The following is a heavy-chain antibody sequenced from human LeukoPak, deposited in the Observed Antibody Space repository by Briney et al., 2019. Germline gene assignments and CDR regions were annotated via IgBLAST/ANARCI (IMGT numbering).Heavy chain of an antibody. Sequence: NPPETLSLTCAVYGGSFSGYYWSWIRQPPGKGLEWIGEINHSGSTNYNPSLKSRVTISVDTSKNHSSHKLSSVTAADTAVYYRARLDYDSSDYYPYSWFHPCGEGALVTVSS. CDR1: GGSFSGYY. CDR2: INHSGST. D-gene: IGHD3-22*01. J-gene: IGHJ5*02. CDR3: ARLDYDSSDYYPYSWFHP. V-gene: IGHV4-34*01.